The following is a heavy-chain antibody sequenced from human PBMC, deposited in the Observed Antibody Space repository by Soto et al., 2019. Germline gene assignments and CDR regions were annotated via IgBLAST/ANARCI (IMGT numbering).Heavy chain of an antibody. D-gene: IGHD6-19*01. J-gene: IGHJ6*02. CDR2: ISYDGSNK. Sequence: GSLRLSCAASGFTFSSYAMHWVRQAPGKGLEWVAVISYDGSNKYYADSVKGRFTISRDNSKNTLYLQMNSLRAEDTAVYYCARDLRDQEQWLVAGYYYYYGMDVWGQGTTVTVSS. CDR3: ARDLRDQEQWLVAGYYYYYGMDV. CDR1: GFTFSSYA. V-gene: IGHV3-30-3*01.